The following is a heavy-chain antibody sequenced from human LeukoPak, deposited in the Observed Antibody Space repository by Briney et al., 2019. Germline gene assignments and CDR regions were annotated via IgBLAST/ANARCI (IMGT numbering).Heavy chain of an antibody. Sequence: SETLSLTCAVSGGSISSTNWWSWVRPPPGEGLEWIGEIYHTGNTNYNPSLKRRVTISEEKSKNQFSMKVIAVTAADTGVYYCARPNDDYGDYSGWFDPWGQGTLVTVSS. CDR3: ARPNDDYGDYSGWFDP. D-gene: IGHD4-17*01. J-gene: IGHJ5*02. V-gene: IGHV4-4*02. CDR2: IYHTGNT. CDR1: GGSISSTNW.